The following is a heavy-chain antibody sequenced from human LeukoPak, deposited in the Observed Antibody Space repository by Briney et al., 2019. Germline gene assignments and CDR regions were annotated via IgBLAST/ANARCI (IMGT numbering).Heavy chain of an antibody. D-gene: IGHD3-10*01. CDR3: ASGYGSGSYQPTDY. Sequence: PSETLSLTCAVYGGSFSGYYWSWIRQPPGKGLEWIGEINHCGSTNYNPSLKSRVTISVDTSKNQFSLRLSSVTAADTAVYYCASGYGSGSYQPTDYWGQGTLVTVSS. V-gene: IGHV4-34*01. J-gene: IGHJ4*02. CDR1: GGSFSGYY. CDR2: INHCGST.